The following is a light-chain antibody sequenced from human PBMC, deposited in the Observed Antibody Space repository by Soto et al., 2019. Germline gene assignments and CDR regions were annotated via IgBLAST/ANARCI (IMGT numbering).Light chain of an antibody. CDR3: SAYGGSNNFVV. CDR2: EVN. J-gene: IGLJ2*01. V-gene: IGLV2-8*01. Sequence: QSVLTQPPSASGSPGQSVTIACSGTSSVMGAYKDVSGYQHHSAKVPRLIIYEVNKRPSGVPDRFSGSKSGNTASLIVSGLQAEDEDNYYCSAYGGSNNFVVFGGGTTLTVL. CDR1: SSVMGAYKD.